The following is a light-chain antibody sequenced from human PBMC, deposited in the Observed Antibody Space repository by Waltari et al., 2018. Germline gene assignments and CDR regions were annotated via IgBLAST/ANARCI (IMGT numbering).Light chain of an antibody. CDR1: QSVSRS. CDR3: QHYVRLPVS. Sequence: EIVLTQSPGTLSLSPGERATLSCRSSQSVSRSLAWYQQKPGQAPRLLIYGASRRATGVPYSFSGSGSGTAFSLTISRLEPEDFSVYYCQHYVRLPVSFGQGTKVEIK. J-gene: IGKJ1*01. V-gene: IGKV3-20*01. CDR2: GAS.